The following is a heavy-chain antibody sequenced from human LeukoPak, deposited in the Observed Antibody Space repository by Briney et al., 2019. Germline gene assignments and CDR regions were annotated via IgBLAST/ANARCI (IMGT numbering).Heavy chain of an antibody. J-gene: IGHJ6*02. Sequence: ASVKVSCKASGYTFTSYDINWVRQATGQGLEGMGWMNPNSGNTGYAQEFQGRVTMTRNTSISTAYMELSSLRSEDTAVYYCARGGEAGDYGDYGKHYYYYYGMDVWGQGTTVTVSS. D-gene: IGHD4-17*01. V-gene: IGHV1-8*01. CDR1: GYTFTSYD. CDR3: ARGGEAGDYGDYGKHYYYYYGMDV. CDR2: MNPNSGNT.